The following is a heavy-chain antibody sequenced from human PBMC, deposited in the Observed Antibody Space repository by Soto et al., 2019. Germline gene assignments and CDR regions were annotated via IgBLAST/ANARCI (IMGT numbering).Heavy chain of an antibody. D-gene: IGHD3-22*01. CDR3: ARQSTDSSGYYSAAFDI. V-gene: IGHV4-34*01. CDR1: GGSFSGYY. J-gene: IGHJ3*02. Sequence: PSETLSLTCAVYGGSFSGYYWSWIRQPPGKGLEWIGEINHSGSTNYNPSLKSRVTISVDTSKNQFSLKLSSVTAADTAVYYCARQSTDSSGYYSAAFDIWGQGTMVTVS. CDR2: INHSGST.